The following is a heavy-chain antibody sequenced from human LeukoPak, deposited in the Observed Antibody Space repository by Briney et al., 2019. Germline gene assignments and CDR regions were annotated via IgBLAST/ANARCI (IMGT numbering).Heavy chain of an antibody. J-gene: IGHJ4*02. Sequence: PSETLSLTCTVSGGFISTYYWSWLRQSPGKGLEWIGYIHDRGSTNHNPSLKSRVTMSVDTSKNQFSLKLTSVTAADTAVYFCAKSPRTVTTIFDYWGQGTLVTVSS. CDR1: GGFISTYY. CDR2: IHDRGST. D-gene: IGHD5-12*01. V-gene: IGHV4-59*01. CDR3: AKSPRTVTTIFDY.